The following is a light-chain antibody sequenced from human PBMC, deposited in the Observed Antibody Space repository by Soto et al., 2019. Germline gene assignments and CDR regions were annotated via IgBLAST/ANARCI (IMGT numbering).Light chain of an antibody. V-gene: IGLV1-44*01. CDR3: SAWDNSLNGYV. Sequence: QSVLTQPLSVSASPGQRVTISCSGGRSNIGSNTVAWYQHLPGTAPPRLIFTAGQRPSAVPGRFSGSKSGTSASLAISGLQSEDEGDYYCSAWDNSLNGYVFGPGTKVTVL. CDR2: TAG. J-gene: IGLJ1*01. CDR1: RSNIGSNT.